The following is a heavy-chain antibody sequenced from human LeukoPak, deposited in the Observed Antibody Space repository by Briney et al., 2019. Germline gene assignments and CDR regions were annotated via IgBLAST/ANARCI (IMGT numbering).Heavy chain of an antibody. CDR3: VLRYFDPYFDY. D-gene: IGHD3-9*01. CDR1: GGTFSSYA. J-gene: IGHJ4*02. V-gene: IGHV1-69*05. Sequence: SVKVSCKASGGTFSSYAISWVRQAPGQGLEWMGGIIPIFGTANYAQKFQGRVTITTDESTSTAYMELSSLRSEDTAVYYCVLRYFDPYFDYWGQGTLVTVPS. CDR2: IIPIFGTA.